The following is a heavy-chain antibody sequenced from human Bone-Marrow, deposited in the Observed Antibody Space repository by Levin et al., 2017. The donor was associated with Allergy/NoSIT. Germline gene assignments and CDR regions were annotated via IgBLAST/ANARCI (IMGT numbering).Heavy chain of an antibody. CDR1: GFSFYDYW. D-gene: IGHD1-7*01. Sequence: PGGSLRLSCAASGFSFYDYWMTWVRQAPGKGLEWVANIKTDGSEKYYVDSVKGRFTISRDNAKNLLFLQMNSLRAEDTAIYYCASPYNWNYNAFDIWGQGTMVTVSS. V-gene: IGHV3-7*01. J-gene: IGHJ3*02. CDR2: IKTDGSEK. CDR3: ASPYNWNYNAFDI.